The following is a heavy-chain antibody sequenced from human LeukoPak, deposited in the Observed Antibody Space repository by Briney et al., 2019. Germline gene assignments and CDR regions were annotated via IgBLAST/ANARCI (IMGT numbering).Heavy chain of an antibody. J-gene: IGHJ3*02. D-gene: IGHD3-22*01. Sequence: PSETLSLTCTFSGGSISSYYWSWIRQPAGKGLEWIGRIYTSGSTNYNPSLKSRVTMSVDTSKNQFSLKLSSVTAADTAVYYCAHYYDSRGVGAFDIWGQGTMVTVSS. CDR1: GGSISSYY. V-gene: IGHV4-4*07. CDR3: AHYYDSRGVGAFDI. CDR2: IYTSGST.